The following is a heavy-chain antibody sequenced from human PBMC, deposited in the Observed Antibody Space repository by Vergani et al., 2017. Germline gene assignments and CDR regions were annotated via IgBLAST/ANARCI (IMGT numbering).Heavy chain of an antibody. CDR3: ARAIVEIPPTGLYYYYYMDV. CDR2: IYTSGST. CDR1: GGSISSGSYY. Sequence: QVQLQESGPGLVKPSQTLSLTCTVSGGSISSGSYYWSWIRQPAGKGLEWIGRIYTSGSTNYNPSLKSRVTMSVDTSKNQFSLKLSSVTAADTAVYYCARAIVEIPPTGLYYYYYMDVWGK. V-gene: IGHV4-61*02. J-gene: IGHJ6*03. D-gene: IGHD1-26*01.